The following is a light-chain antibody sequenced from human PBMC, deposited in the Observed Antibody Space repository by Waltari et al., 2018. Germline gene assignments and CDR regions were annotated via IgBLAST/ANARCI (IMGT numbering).Light chain of an antibody. V-gene: IGKV1-39*01. CDR3: QQSSSTPQST. CDR1: QSISSY. CDR2: AAS. Sequence: DIQMTQSPSSLSASVGDRVTITCRASQSISSYLNWYQQKPGRAPKLLIYAASSLRSGVPSWFSGSGSGTDFTLTISSLQREDCATYYCQQSSSTPQSTFGQGTRLEIK. J-gene: IGKJ5*01.